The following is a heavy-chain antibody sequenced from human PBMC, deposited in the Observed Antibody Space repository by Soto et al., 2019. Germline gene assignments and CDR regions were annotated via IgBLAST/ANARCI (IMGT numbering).Heavy chain of an antibody. J-gene: IGHJ5*02. CDR2: IYHNGST. D-gene: IGHD3-3*01. Sequence: SETLSLTCAVSGDSITSANWLSWFLQSPGKGLEWLGEIYHNGSTNYNPSLKSRVAISVDKAKNQFSLKLTSVTAADTAVYYCARARGAIFGVVIRNWFDPWGQGTLVTVSS. CDR1: GDSITSANW. CDR3: ARARGAIFGVVIRNWFDP. V-gene: IGHV4-4*02.